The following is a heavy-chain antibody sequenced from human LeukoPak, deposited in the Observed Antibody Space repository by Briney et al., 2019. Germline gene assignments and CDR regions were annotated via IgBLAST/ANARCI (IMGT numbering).Heavy chain of an antibody. V-gene: IGHV1-2*04. CDR2: INPNSGGT. CDR1: GYTFTGYY. Sequence: ASVKVSCKASGYTFTGYYMHWVRKAPGQGLEWMGWINPNSGGTNYAQKFQGWVTMTRDTSISTAYMELSRLRSDDTAVYYCARGGITGTTRGPTRLNDAFGIWGQGTMVTVSS. CDR3: ARGGITGTTRGPTRLNDAFGI. J-gene: IGHJ3*02. D-gene: IGHD1-20*01.